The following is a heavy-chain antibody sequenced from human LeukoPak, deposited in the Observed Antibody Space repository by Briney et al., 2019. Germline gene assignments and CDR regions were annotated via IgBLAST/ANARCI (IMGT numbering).Heavy chain of an antibody. CDR2: INSNGESI. D-gene: IGHD1-26*01. Sequence: GGSLRLSCADSGFTISTFGMNWVRQAPGKGLEWVSYINSNGESIYHADSVKGRFTISRDNAKNSLYLQMNSLRAEDMAVYYCARGDWDFDYWGQGTLVTVSS. V-gene: IGHV3-48*04. J-gene: IGHJ4*02. CDR3: ARGDWDFDY. CDR1: GFTISTFG.